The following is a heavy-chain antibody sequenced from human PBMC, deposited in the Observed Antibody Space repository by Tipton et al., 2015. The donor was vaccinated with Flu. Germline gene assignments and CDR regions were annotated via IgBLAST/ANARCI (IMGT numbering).Heavy chain of an antibody. Sequence: TLSLTCTVSGGSISSYYWSWIRQPAGKGLEWIGRIYTSGSTNYNPSLKSRVTMSVDTSKNQFSLKLSSVTAADTAVYYCARGIKIVVVPKGGTFCDIWGQGTMVTVSS. J-gene: IGHJ3*02. CDR1: GGSISSYY. CDR3: ARGIKIVVVPKGGTFCDI. V-gene: IGHV4-4*07. D-gene: IGHD2-15*01. CDR2: IYTSGST.